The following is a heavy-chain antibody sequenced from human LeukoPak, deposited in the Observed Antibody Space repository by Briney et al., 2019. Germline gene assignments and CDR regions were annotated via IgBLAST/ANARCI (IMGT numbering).Heavy chain of an antibody. CDR3: ARYSVSYSSSWEFDY. V-gene: IGHV3-53*01. Sequence: GGSLRLSCAASGFTVSSNYMSWVRQAPGKGLEWVSVIYSGGSTYYADSVKGRFTISRDNSKNTLHLQMNSLRAEDTAVYYCARYSVSYSSSWEFDYWGQGTLVTVSS. D-gene: IGHD6-13*01. J-gene: IGHJ4*02. CDR1: GFTVSSNY. CDR2: IYSGGST.